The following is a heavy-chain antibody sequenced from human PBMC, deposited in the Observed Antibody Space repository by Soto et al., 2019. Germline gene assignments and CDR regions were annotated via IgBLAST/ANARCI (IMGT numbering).Heavy chain of an antibody. Sequence: PSETLSLTCAVYGGSFSGYYWSWIRQPPGKGLEWIGEINHSGSTNYNPSLKSRVTISVDTSKNQFSLKLSSVTAADTAVYYCARGRDVVVPAAFYYYHYYLDVWGKGTTVTVSS. CDR1: GGSFSGYY. CDR3: ARGRDVVVPAAFYYYHYYLDV. D-gene: IGHD2-2*01. V-gene: IGHV4-34*01. J-gene: IGHJ6*03. CDR2: INHSGST.